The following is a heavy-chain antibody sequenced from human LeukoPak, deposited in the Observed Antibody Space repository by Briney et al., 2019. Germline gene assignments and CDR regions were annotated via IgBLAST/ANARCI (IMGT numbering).Heavy chain of an antibody. CDR1: GFTFSSYG. CDR2: ISYDGSNK. J-gene: IGHJ3*02. CDR3: VRGHQAQLRFLEWLLYVDI. Sequence: PGGSLRLSCAASGFTFSSYGMHWVRQAPGKGLEWVAVISYDGSNKYYADSVKGRFTISRDNSKNTLYLQMNSLRAEDTAVYFCVRGHQAQLRFLEWLLYVDIWGQGTMVTVSS. V-gene: IGHV3-30*03. D-gene: IGHD3-3*01.